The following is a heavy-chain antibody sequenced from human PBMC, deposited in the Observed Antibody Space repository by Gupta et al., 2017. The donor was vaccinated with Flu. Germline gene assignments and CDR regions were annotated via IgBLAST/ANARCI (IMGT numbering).Heavy chain of an antibody. CDR2: INPNGGGT. V-gene: IGHV1-2*06. CDR3: ARDRLPPNYDILDI. Sequence: QVQLVQSGAEVKKPGASVKVSCKASGYIFTDYSMHWVRQAPGQGFEWMGRINPNGGGTNYADNIRDRVTMTRDTSISTAFMELNNLRSDDTAVYFCARDRLPPNYDILDIWGQGTMVTVSS. D-gene: IGHD3-9*01. CDR1: GYIFTDYS. J-gene: IGHJ3*02.